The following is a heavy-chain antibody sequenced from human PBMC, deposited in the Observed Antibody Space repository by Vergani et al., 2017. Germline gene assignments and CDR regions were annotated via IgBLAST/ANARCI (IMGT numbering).Heavy chain of an antibody. J-gene: IGHJ4*02. CDR2: IIPIFGTT. V-gene: IGHV1-69*18. CDR3: ARSSGYYSYYFVF. CDR1: GGTFSSNS. Sequence: QVQLVESGAEVKKPGSSVKVSCKASGGTFSSNSIRWVRQAPGQGLEWMGRIIPIFGTTSYAQKFQGRVTILADESTSTAYMELSSLRSEDTSVYYCARSSGYYSYYFVFWGQGTLVTVSS. D-gene: IGHD3-22*01.